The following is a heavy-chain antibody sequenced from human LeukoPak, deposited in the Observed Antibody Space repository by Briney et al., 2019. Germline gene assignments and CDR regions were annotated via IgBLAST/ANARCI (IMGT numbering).Heavy chain of an antibody. CDR2: ISAYNGNT. V-gene: IGHV1-18*01. J-gene: IGHJ4*02. CDR3: AYVDTAMVYFDY. Sequence: ASVKVSCKASGYTFTSYGISWVRQAPGQGLEWMGWISAYNGNTNYAQKLQGRVTMTTDTSTSTAYMELSSLRSDDTAVYYCAYVDTAMVYFDYWGQGTLVTVSA. D-gene: IGHD5-18*01. CDR1: GYTFTSYG.